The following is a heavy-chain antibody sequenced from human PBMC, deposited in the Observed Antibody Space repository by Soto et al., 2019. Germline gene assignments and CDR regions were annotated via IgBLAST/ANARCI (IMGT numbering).Heavy chain of an antibody. CDR2: IKQDGSEK. Sequence: PGGSLRLSCEASGFCFRSYWMSWVRQALGKGLEWVANIKQDGSEKSYVDSVKGRFTISRDNAKNSLYLQMNSLRVEDTAVYYCATWPGVPPAGYDCWGPGTLVTVSS. D-gene: IGHD6-13*01. J-gene: IGHJ4*02. CDR1: GFCFRSYW. V-gene: IGHV3-7*01. CDR3: ATWPGVPPAGYDC.